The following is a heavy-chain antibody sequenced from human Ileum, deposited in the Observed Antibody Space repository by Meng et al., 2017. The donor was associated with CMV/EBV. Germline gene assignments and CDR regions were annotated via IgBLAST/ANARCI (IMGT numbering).Heavy chain of an antibody. CDR1: SSHL. J-gene: IGHJ4*02. Sequence: SSHLCTSGRQLPGKALVWIWDLYHSGSTNYNPSLKSRVTISVDKFKSQFSLKLGSVTAAETAVYYCARIERRRILKYCGSDCSTTDYWGQGTLVTVSS. CDR3: ARIERRRILKYCGSDCSTTDY. D-gene: IGHD2-21*02. V-gene: IGHV4-4*02. CDR2: LYHSGST.